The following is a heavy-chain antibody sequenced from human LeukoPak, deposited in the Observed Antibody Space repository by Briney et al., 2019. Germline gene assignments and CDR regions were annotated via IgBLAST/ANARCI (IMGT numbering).Heavy chain of an antibody. CDR1: GGSISSYY. J-gene: IGHJ5*02. CDR3: ARDLGPYYYDSSGYYPDVHNWFDP. Sequence: PSETLSLTCTVSGGSISSYYRSWIRQPAGKGLEWMGRIYTSGSTNYNPSLKSRVTISVDKSKNQLSLKLSSVTAADTAVYYCARDLGPYYYDSSGYYPDVHNWFDPWGQGTLVTVSS. V-gene: IGHV4-4*07. CDR2: IYTSGST. D-gene: IGHD3-22*01.